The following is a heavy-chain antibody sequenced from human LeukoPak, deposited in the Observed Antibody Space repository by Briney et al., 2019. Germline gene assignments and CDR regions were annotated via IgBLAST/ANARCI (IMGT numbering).Heavy chain of an antibody. D-gene: IGHD3-16*01. J-gene: IGHJ4*02. CDR2: MNPNSGNT. Sequence: ASVKVSCKASGYTFTSYDINWVRQATGQGLEWMGWMNPNSGNTGYAQKFQGRVTMTRSTSISTAYMELSSQRSEDTAVYYCASIKEGGFDYWGQGTLVTVSS. CDR3: ASIKEGGFDY. V-gene: IGHV1-8*01. CDR1: GYTFTSYD.